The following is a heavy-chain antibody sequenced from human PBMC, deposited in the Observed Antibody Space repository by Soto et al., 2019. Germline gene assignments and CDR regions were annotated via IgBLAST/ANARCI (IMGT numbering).Heavy chain of an antibody. D-gene: IGHD6-13*01. J-gene: IGHJ6*02. CDR1: GGTFSSYT. CDR2: IIPILGIA. CDR3: ATDPAAGTSDYYGMDV. Sequence: SVKVSCKASGGTFSSYTISWVRQAPGQGLEWMGRIIPILGIANYAQKFQGRVTITADESTSTAYMELSSLRSEDTAVYYCATDPAAGTSDYYGMDVWGQGTTVSVSS. V-gene: IGHV1-69*04.